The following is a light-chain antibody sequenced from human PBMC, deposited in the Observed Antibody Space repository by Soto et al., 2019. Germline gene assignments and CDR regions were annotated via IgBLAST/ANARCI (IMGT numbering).Light chain of an antibody. CDR2: GAS. V-gene: IGKV3-20*01. J-gene: IGKJ5*01. Sequence: EIVLTQSPGTLSLSPGERATLSCRASQSVSSNLAWYQQKPGQAPRLLIYGASTRATGIPARFSGSGSGTDFTLTITPLEPEDFAVYFCQQYGSSPITFGQGTRLEIK. CDR3: QQYGSSPIT. CDR1: QSVSSN.